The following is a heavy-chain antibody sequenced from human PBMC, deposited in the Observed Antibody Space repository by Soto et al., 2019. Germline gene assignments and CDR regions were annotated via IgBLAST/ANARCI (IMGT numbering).Heavy chain of an antibody. Sequence: QVQLVQSGAEVKKPGASVKVSCKASGYTFTSYGISWVRQAPGQGLEWMGWISAYNGNTDYARNVQGRVTMTTDTSTSTAFMELRSLRSDDTAVYYCARYCGGDCRSGTDVWGQGTTVTVSS. CDR1: GYTFTSYG. CDR3: ARYCGGDCRSGTDV. V-gene: IGHV1-18*01. D-gene: IGHD2-21*02. J-gene: IGHJ6*02. CDR2: ISAYNGNT.